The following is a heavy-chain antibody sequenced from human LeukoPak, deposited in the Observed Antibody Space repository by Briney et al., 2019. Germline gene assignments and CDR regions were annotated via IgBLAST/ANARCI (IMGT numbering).Heavy chain of an antibody. D-gene: IGHD6-13*01. CDR1: GFTFNSYS. CDR2: ISSASGTK. Sequence: GGSLRLSCAASGFTFNSYSMNWVRQAPGKGLEWVSYISSASGTKEYADSVKGRFTISRDNAKNSLFLQMDSLRAQDTAVYYCAAPKAAAPDFWGQGTLVTVSS. V-gene: IGHV3-48*01. J-gene: IGHJ4*02. CDR3: AAPKAAAPDF.